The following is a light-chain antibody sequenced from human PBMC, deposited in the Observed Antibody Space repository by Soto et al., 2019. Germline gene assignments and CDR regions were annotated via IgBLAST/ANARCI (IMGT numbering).Light chain of an antibody. J-gene: IGKJ5*01. CDR2: AAS. V-gene: IGKV1-39*01. CDR1: QSISSY. CDR3: QQTYSTPIT. Sequence: DIPMTQSPSSLSASVGERVTITCRASQSISSYLNWYQQKPGKAPKLLIYAASSLQSGVPSRFSGSASGTDFTHTSSNLQPEDFATYYCQQTYSTPITFGQGTRLETK.